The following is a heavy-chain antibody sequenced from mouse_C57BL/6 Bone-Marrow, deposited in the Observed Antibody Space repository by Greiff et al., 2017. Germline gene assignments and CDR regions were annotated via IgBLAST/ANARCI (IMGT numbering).Heavy chain of an antibody. CDR1: GFTFSDYG. CDR3: ARHCGNYWYCDV. CDR2: ISSGSSTN. V-gene: IGHV5-17*01. D-gene: IGHD1-1*02. J-gene: IGHJ1*03. Sequence: DVQLVESGGGLVKPGGSLKLSCAASGFTFSDYGMHWVRQAPEKGLEWVAYISSGSSTNDYADTVTGRFTISRDNTKNTLFLQMTSMRTEDTAMYYCARHCGNYWYCDVWGTGTTITVSS.